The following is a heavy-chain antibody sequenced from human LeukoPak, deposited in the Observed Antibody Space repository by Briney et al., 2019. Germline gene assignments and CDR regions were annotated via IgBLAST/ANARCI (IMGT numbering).Heavy chain of an antibody. CDR2: INHSGST. Sequence: SETLSLTCAVYGGSFSGYYWSWIRQPPGKGLEWIGEINHSGSTNYNPSLKSRVTISVDTSKNQFSLKLSSVTAADTAVYYCARDRKYYYDSSGYSRMYYFDYWGQGTLVTVSS. CDR1: GGSFSGYY. V-gene: IGHV4-34*01. D-gene: IGHD3-22*01. CDR3: ARDRKYYYDSSGYSRMYYFDY. J-gene: IGHJ4*02.